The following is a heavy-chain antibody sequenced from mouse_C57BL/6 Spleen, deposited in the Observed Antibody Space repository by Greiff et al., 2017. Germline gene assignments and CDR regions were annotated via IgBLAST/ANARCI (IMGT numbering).Heavy chain of an antibody. J-gene: IGHJ3*01. Sequence: EVKLVESGGGLVKPGGSLKLSCAASGFTFSSYAMSWVRQTTGQRLEWVATISDGGSYTYYPDNVKGRFTISRDNAKNNLYLQMSHLKSEDTAMYYCARDRGNSAGFAYWGQGTLVTVSA. CDR3: ARDRGNSAGFAY. CDR2: ISDGGSYT. D-gene: IGHD2-1*01. V-gene: IGHV5-4*01. CDR1: GFTFSSYA.